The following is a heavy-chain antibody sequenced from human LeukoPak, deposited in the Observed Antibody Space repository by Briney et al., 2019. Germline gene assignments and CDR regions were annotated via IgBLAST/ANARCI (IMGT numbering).Heavy chain of an antibody. CDR3: AREPYGDYAQFDY. D-gene: IGHD4-17*01. V-gene: IGHV4-59*01. Sequence: PSETLSLTCAVYGGSFSGYYWSWIRQPPGKGLEWIGYIYYSGSTNYNPSLKSRVTISVDTSKNQFSLKLSSVTAADTAVYYCAREPYGDYAQFDYWGQGTLVTVSS. CDR2: IYYSGST. CDR1: GGSFSGYY. J-gene: IGHJ4*02.